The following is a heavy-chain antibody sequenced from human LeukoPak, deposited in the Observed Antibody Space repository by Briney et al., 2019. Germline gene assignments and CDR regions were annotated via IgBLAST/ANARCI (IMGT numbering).Heavy chain of an antibody. Sequence: GGSLRLSCAASGFTFSSYSMNWVRQAPGKGLEWVSSISSSSSYIYYADSVKGRFTISRDNAKNSLYLQMNSLRAEDTAVYYCARGRIAAAGTYAFDIWGQGTMVTASS. CDR3: ARGRIAAAGTYAFDI. CDR2: ISSSSSYI. V-gene: IGHV3-21*01. J-gene: IGHJ3*02. CDR1: GFTFSSYS. D-gene: IGHD6-13*01.